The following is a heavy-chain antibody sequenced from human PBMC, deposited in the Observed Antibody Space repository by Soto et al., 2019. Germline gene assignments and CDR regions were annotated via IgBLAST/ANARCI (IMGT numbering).Heavy chain of an antibody. D-gene: IGHD3-16*01. J-gene: IGHJ4*02. CDR3: VIYNVGDGGRGY. CDR2: HSDSI. Sequence: PSETLSLTCTVSGGFMIGHHCSWIRQPPGKGLEWIGHHSDSINYNPSLRSRLTISTDTSKNQLSLKLTSMTAADTAVYYCVIYNVGDGGRGYLGQGTLVTVSS. CDR1: GGFMIGHH. V-gene: IGHV4-4*09.